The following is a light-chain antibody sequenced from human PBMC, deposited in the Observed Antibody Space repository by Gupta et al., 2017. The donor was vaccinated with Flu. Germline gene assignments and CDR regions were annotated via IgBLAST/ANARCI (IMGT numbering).Light chain of an antibody. V-gene: IGKV1-5*03. CDR3: QKYNRYSRT. J-gene: IGKJ1*01. CDR2: MAS. CDR1: HGISRW. Sequence: PSTLSASVGDRVTITCRASHGISRWLAWYQQKPGEPPKLLIYMASTLETGVPSRFDGTGSGTQFTLTISSLQPDDFATYYCQKYNRYSRTFGHGTKVEIK.